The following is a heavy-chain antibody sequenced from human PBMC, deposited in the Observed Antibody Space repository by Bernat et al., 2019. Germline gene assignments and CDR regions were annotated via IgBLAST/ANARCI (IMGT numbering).Heavy chain of an antibody. CDR2: ISGSGGST. J-gene: IGHJ1*01. V-gene: IGHV3-23*01. Sequence: EVQLLESGGGLVQPGGSLRLSCAASGFTFSSYAMSWVRQAPGKGLEWVSAISGSGGSTNSPGSVKGPFTISRDNSKNTLYLQMNSLRAEDTAVYYCAKGWDLRGSPEYFQHWGQGTLVTVSS. CDR3: AKGWDLRGSPEYFQH. D-gene: IGHD1-26*01. CDR1: GFTFSSYA.